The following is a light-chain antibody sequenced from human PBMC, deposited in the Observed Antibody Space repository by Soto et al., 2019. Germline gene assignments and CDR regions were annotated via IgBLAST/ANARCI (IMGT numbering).Light chain of an antibody. J-gene: IGKJ5*01. Sequence: EIVITQSPDTLYVSPGERATLCCRASQSVRSNLAWYQHKPGQAPRLLIYDGSTRALGIPARFSGSESGTEFTLTISSLQSEDFAVYFCQQYDDWPITFGQGTRLEI. CDR2: DGS. V-gene: IGKV3-15*01. CDR1: QSVRSN. CDR3: QQYDDWPIT.